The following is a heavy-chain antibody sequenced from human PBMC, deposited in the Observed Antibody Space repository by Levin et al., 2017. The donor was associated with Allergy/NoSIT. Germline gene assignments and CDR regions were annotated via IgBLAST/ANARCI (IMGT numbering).Heavy chain of an antibody. V-gene: IGHV4-34*01. J-gene: IGHJ5*02. D-gene: IGHD6-19*01. CDR3: ARAGIAVAGRSGSWFDP. CDR1: GGSFSGYY. Sequence: MTSETLSLTCAVYGGSFSGYYWSWIRQPPGKGLEWIGEINHSGSTNYNPSLKSRVTISVDTSKNQFSLKLSSVTAADTAVYYCARAGIAVAGRSGSWFDPWGQGTLVTVSS. CDR2: INHSGST.